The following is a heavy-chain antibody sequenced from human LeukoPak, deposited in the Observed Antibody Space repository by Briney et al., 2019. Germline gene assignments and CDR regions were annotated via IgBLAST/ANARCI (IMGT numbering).Heavy chain of an antibody. CDR2: ISGDGYST. CDR1: GFTFSNYA. CDR3: AKDRFVTTTSDAFDI. V-gene: IGHV3-23*01. Sequence: GGSLRLSCAASGFTFSNYAMTWVRQAPGKGLEWVSSISGDGYSTFYADSVQGRFIISRDNSKGMLFLQMNNLRTDDTAVYSCAKDRFVTTTSDAFDIWGQGTMVTVSS. D-gene: IGHD4-17*01. J-gene: IGHJ3*02.